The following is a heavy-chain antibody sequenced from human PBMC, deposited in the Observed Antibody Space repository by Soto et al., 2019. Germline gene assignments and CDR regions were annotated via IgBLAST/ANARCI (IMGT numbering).Heavy chain of an antibody. V-gene: IGHV3-21*06. CDR3: ATPYYFNH. CDR1: GFMFSAYT. D-gene: IGHD3-16*01. CDR2: ISDDSSYI. J-gene: IGHJ1*01. Sequence: GGSLRLSCAASGFMFSAYTMNWVRQAPGKGLEWLSSISDDSSYIDYADSLRGRFTVSRDNARNSLYLQIDSLGVDDTAAYYCATPYYFNHWGPGTLVTVSS.